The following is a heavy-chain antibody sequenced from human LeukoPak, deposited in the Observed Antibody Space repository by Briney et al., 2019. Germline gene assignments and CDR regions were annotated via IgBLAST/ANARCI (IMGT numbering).Heavy chain of an antibody. D-gene: IGHD6-13*01. CDR2: ISGSGGST. J-gene: IGHJ4*02. V-gene: IGHV3-23*01. CDR3: AKDPPIAAAGSYFDY. CDR1: GFTFRSYA. Sequence: PGGSLRLSCAASGFTFRSYAMSWVRQAPGKGREWVSAISGSGGSTYYADSVKGRFTIYREHSKNSMYMQMNSLRAEDTAVYYCAKDPPIAAAGSYFDYWGQGTLVTVSS.